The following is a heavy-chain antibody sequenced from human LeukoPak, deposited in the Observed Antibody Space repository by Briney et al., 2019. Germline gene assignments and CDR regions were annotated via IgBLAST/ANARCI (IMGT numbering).Heavy chain of an antibody. CDR1: GGSISSSSFY. CDR3: ARGTLYSGWSYYFDY. Sequence: SETLSLTCTVSGGSISSSSFYWGWIRQPPGKWLEWIGSIYYSGSTYYNPSLKSRVTISVDTSKNQFSLKLSSVTAADTAVYYCARGTLYSGWSYYFDYWGQGSQVTVSS. J-gene: IGHJ4*02. D-gene: IGHD6-19*01. V-gene: IGHV4-39*07. CDR2: IYYSGST.